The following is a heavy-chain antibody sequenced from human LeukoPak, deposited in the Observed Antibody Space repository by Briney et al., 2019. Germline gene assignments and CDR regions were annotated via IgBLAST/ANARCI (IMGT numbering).Heavy chain of an antibody. CDR2: FSISGSNT. J-gene: IGHJ4*02. CDR1: GFTSSDYA. D-gene: IGHD3-22*01. V-gene: IGHV3-23*01. CDR3: AKEGDVVVTLSYYFDS. Sequence: GGSLRLSCAVSGFTSSDYAMSWVRQAPGRGLEWVSSFSISGSNTYYADSVKGRFTISRDNSKNTLYLQMNSLRAEDSAVYYCAKEGDVVVTLSYYFDSWGQGTLVTVSS.